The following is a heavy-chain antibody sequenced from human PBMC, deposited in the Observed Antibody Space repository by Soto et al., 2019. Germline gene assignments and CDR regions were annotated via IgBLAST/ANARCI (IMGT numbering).Heavy chain of an antibody. J-gene: IGHJ6*02. V-gene: IGHV3-30*18. CDR3: AKDLQSYGDYDYYCYGMDV. CDR1: GFTFSTYG. CDR2: ISYDGTNK. Sequence: QVQLVESGGGEVQPGRSLTISCAASGFTFSTYGMHWVRQTPGKGLEWVAVISYDGTNKFYSGSVKGRCTISRDNFKNTLTLQMNSLRADDTAVYSCAKDLQSYGDYDYYCYGMDVWGLGTRVTVSS. D-gene: IGHD4-17*01.